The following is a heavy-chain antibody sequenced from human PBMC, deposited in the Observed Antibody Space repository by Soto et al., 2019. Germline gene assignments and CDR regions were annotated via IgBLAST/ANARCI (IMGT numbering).Heavy chain of an antibody. J-gene: IGHJ3*02. CDR3: ARSLGSSFPAAGAFDI. CDR1: GYTFTGYY. Sequence: ASVKVSCKASGYTFTGYYMHWVRQAPGQRLEWMGWINPNSGGTNYAQKFQGWVTMTRDTSISTAYMELSRLRSDDTAVYYCARSLGSSFPAAGAFDIRGQGTMVTVS. CDR2: INPNSGGT. D-gene: IGHD6-13*01. V-gene: IGHV1-2*04.